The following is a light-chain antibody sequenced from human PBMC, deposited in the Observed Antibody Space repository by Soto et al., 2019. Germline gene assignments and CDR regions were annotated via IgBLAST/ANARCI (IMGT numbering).Light chain of an antibody. Sequence: QSALTQPPSASGSPGQSVTISCTGTSSDVGGYYFVSCYQQHPGKATRLMIYEVSKRPSVVPDRSAGSKSVNTASLTVSGLKADDEADYYCTSYAGSNNLVFGGGTKVTVL. CDR2: EVS. V-gene: IGLV2-8*01. CDR3: TSYAGSNNLV. CDR1: SSDVGGYYF. J-gene: IGLJ2*01.